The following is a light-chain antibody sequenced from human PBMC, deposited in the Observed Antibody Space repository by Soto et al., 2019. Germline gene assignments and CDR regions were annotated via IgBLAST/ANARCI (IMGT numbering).Light chain of an antibody. J-gene: IGLJ1*01. CDR1: SSDVGGYNY. CDR2: DVS. CDR3: CSYAGSYTYV. V-gene: IGLV2-11*01. Sequence: QSVLTQPRSVSGSPGQSVTISCTGTSSDVGGYNYVSWYQQHPGKAPKLMIYDVSERPSGVPDRFSGSKSGNTASLTISGLQAEDEADCYCCSYAGSYTYVFGTGTKLTVL.